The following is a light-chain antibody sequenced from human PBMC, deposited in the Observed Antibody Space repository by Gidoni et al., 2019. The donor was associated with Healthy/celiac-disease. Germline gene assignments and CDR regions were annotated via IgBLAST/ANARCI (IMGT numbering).Light chain of an antibody. CDR1: GRLELQ. CDR3: QTWGTGIRV. J-gene: IGLJ3*02. V-gene: IGLV4-69*01. CDR2: VNIDGSH. Sequence: QLVLTQSPSASASLQNVHRFSTLTPHHGRLELQDPRGGVSPPTPRYLMKVNIDGSHTKGDGIPDRFSGSSSGAERYLTISSLQSEDEADYYCQTWGTGIRVFGGGTKLTVL.